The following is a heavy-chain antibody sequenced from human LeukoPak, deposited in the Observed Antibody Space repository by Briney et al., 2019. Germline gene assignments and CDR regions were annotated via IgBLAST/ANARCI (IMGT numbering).Heavy chain of an antibody. J-gene: IGHJ4*02. CDR2: ISAYNGNT. D-gene: IGHD3-22*01. V-gene: IGHV1-18*01. CDR3: AREGVTMIVVAETGPDY. Sequence: GASVKVSCKASGYTFTSYGISWVRQAPGQGLECMGWISAYNGNTNYAQKLQGRVTMTTATSTSTAYMELRSLRSDDTAVYYCAREGVTMIVVAETGPDYWGQGTLVTVSS. CDR1: GYTFTSYG.